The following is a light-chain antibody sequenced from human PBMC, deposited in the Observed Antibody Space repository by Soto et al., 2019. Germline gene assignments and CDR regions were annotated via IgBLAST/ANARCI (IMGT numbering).Light chain of an antibody. V-gene: IGLV1-40*01. Sequence: QSALTQPPSVSGAPGQRVSISCTGSSSNIGAGYDAHWYQQLPGKVPRLLIYNDNNRPSGVPDRFSGSKSGTSASLAITGIQPEDEANYYCQSYGNSLNGPVFGPGTKVTVL. CDR1: SSNIGAGYD. CDR3: QSYGNSLNGPV. J-gene: IGLJ1*01. CDR2: NDN.